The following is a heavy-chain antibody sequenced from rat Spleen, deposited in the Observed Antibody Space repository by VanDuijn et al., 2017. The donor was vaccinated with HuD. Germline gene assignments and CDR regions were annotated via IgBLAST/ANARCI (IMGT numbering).Heavy chain of an antibody. Sequence: EVQLVESGGGLVQPGRSLKLSCAASGFTFSDYYMAWVRQAPTKGLEWVASISTGGDNTYYRDSVKGRFTISRDNAKNTQYLQMDSLRSEDTATYYCARDYSNYIHVMDAWGQGASVTVSS. CDR1: GFTFSDYY. V-gene: IGHV5S13*01. D-gene: IGHD1-2*01. J-gene: IGHJ4*01. CDR3: ARDYSNYIHVMDA. CDR2: ISTGGDNT.